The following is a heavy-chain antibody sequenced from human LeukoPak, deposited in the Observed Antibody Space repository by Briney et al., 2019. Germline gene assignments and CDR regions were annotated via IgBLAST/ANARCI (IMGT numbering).Heavy chain of an antibody. CDR2: IIPIFGTA. Sequence: SVKVSCKASGGTFSSYAISWVRQAPGQELEWMGGIIPIFGTANYAQKFQGRVTITADESTSTAYMELSSLRSEDTAVYYCARDKGYYGSGSSAWCYWGQGTLVTVSS. J-gene: IGHJ4*02. CDR1: GGTFSSYA. V-gene: IGHV1-69*13. D-gene: IGHD3-10*01. CDR3: ARDKGYYGSGSSAWCY.